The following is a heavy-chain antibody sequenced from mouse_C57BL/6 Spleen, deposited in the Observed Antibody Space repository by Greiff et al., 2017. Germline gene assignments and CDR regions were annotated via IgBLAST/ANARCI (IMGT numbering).Heavy chain of an antibody. D-gene: IGHD2-1*01. J-gene: IGHJ3*01. CDR2: IWGGGST. Sequence: VMLVESGPGLVAPSQSLSITCTVSGFSLTSYGVDWVRQPPGKGLEWLGVIWGGGSTNYNSALMSRLSISKDNSKSQVFLKMNSLQTDDTAMYCWAKHVDCNHDVWFAYWGQVTLVTVSA. CDR3: AKHVDCNHDVWFAY. CDR1: GFSLTSYG. V-gene: IGHV2-9*01.